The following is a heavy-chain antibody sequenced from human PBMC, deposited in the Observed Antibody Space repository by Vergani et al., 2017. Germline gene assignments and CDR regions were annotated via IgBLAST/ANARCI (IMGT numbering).Heavy chain of an antibody. D-gene: IGHD6-19*01. J-gene: IGHJ3*02. V-gene: IGHV4-39*07. CDR3: ARVHSSGWFDAFDI. Sequence: QLQLQESGPGLVKPSETLSLTCTVSGGSISSSSYHWGWIRQPPGKGLDWIGSIYYSGSTYYNPSLKGRVTISVDTSTNQFSLKLSSVTAADTAVYYCARVHSSGWFDAFDIWGQGTMVTVSS. CDR2: IYYSGST. CDR1: GGSISSSSYH.